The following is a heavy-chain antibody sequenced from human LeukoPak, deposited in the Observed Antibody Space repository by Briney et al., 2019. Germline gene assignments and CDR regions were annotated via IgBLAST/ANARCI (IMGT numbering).Heavy chain of an antibody. Sequence: GGSLRLSCAASGFTFDGYAMRWVRQAPGKGLKCVSGISWDSGAIGYADSVKGRFTISRDNAKNSLYLQMDSLRAEDTALYYCAKDYGGNHWFDYWGQGTLVTVSS. D-gene: IGHD4-23*01. CDR1: GFTFDGYA. CDR2: ISWDSGAI. J-gene: IGHJ4*02. CDR3: AKDYGGNHWFDY. V-gene: IGHV3-9*01.